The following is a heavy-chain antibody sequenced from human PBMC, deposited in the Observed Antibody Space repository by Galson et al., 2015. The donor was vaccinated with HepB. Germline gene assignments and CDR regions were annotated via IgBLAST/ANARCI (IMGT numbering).Heavy chain of an antibody. J-gene: IGHJ3*01. V-gene: IGHV3-23*01. Sequence: SLRLSCAPSGFTFARYGMTWVRQAPGKGLEWISLISGSGSLRYYAESVKGRFTISRDNAKKTLYLQMNSLRSEDTAVYYCAKDRVDYYDSDGHIDAFDVWGQGTVVTVSS. D-gene: IGHD3-22*01. CDR3: AKDRVDYYDSDGHIDAFDV. CDR2: ISGSGSLR. CDR1: GFTFARYG.